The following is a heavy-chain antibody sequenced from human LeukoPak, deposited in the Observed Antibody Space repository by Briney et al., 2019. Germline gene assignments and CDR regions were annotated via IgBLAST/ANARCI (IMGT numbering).Heavy chain of an antibody. V-gene: IGHV3-21*01. CDR2: ISSSSSYI. CDR1: GFTFSSYN. J-gene: IGHJ4*02. D-gene: IGHD3-22*01. Sequence: GRSLRLSCAASGFTFSSYNMNWVRQAPGKGLEWVSSISSSSSYIYYADSVKGRFTISRDNAKNSLYLQMNSLRAEDTAVYYCARGPLYYYDNSGHSDYWGQGTLVTVSS. CDR3: ARGPLYYYDNSGHSDY.